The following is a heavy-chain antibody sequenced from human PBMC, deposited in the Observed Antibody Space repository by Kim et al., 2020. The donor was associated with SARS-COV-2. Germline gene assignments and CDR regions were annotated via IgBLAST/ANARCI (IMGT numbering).Heavy chain of an antibody. V-gene: IGHV3-15*01. J-gene: IGHJ4*02. CDR3: TTDACSSTSCHALFDY. D-gene: IGHD2-2*01. CDR2: IKSKTDGGTT. Sequence: GGSLRLSCAASGFTFSNAWMSWVRQAPGKGLEWVGRIKSKTDGGTTDYAAPVKGRFTISRDDSKNTLYLQMNSLKTEDTAVYYCTTDACSSTSCHALFDYWGQGTLVTVSS. CDR1: GFTFSNAW.